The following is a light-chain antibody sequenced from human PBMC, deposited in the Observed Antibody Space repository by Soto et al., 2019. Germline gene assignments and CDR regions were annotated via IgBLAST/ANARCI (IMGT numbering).Light chain of an antibody. CDR3: QHYNNWPPWT. J-gene: IGKJ1*01. CDR2: RAS. CDR1: QSVSSN. V-gene: IGKV3-15*01. Sequence: EIVMTQSPATLSVSPGERATLSCRASQSVSSNLAWYQQKPGQAPRLLIYRASTRATGVPARFSGSGSGTEFTLTIGSLQSEDFAVYYCQHYNNWPPWTFGQGTRVDIK.